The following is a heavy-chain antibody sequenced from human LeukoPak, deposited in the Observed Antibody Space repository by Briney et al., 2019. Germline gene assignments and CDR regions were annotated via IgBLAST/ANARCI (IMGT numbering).Heavy chain of an antibody. Sequence: GGSRRLSCAASGFTFSNYWMHWVRQAPGKGLEWVAVISYDGSNKYYADSVKGRFTISRDNSKNTLYLQMNSLRAEDTAVYYCAGTYNYGPPDDYWGQGTLVTVSS. V-gene: IGHV3-30-3*01. D-gene: IGHD5-18*01. CDR1: GFTFSNYW. CDR2: ISYDGSNK. CDR3: AGTYNYGPPDDY. J-gene: IGHJ4*02.